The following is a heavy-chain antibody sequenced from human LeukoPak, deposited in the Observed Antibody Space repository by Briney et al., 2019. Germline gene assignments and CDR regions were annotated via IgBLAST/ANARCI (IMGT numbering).Heavy chain of an antibody. Sequence: ASVKVSCKASGYTFISYGISWVRQAPGQGLEWMGWISPYNGNTNDAQKLQGRVTMTTDTSTSTAYMELRSLRSDDTAVYYCATLRGRGAFDIWAQGTMVTVSS. CDR3: ATLRGRGAFDI. CDR2: ISPYNGNT. D-gene: IGHD3-16*01. J-gene: IGHJ3*02. V-gene: IGHV1-18*01. CDR1: GYTFISYG.